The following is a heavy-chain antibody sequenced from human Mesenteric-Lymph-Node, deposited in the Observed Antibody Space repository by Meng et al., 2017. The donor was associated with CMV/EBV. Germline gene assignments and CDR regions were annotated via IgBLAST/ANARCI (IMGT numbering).Heavy chain of an antibody. CDR3: ARDHLSTYDSSGYYYFDY. Sequence: GESLKISCAASGFTFSSYWMNWVRQAPGKGLEWVANIKQDGSEKYYVDSVKGRFTISRDNAKNSLYLQMNSLRAEDTAVYYCARDHLSTYDSSGYYYFDYWGQGTLVTVSS. CDR2: IKQDGSEK. CDR1: GFTFSSYW. V-gene: IGHV3-7*03. J-gene: IGHJ4*02. D-gene: IGHD3-22*01.